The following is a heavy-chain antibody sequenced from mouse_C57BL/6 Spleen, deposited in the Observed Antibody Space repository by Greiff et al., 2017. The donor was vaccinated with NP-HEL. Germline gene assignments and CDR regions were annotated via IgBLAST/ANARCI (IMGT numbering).Heavy chain of an antibody. Sequence: VQLQQSGAELVRPGASVTLSCKASGYTFTDYEMHWVKQTPVHGLEWIGAIDPETGGTAYTQKFKGKAILTADKSSSTAYMELRSLTSEDSAVYYCTAIPWGLDYWGQGTTLTVST. CDR3: TAIPWGLDY. D-gene: IGHD3-3*01. CDR1: GYTFTDYE. V-gene: IGHV1-15*01. J-gene: IGHJ2*01. CDR2: IDPETGGT.